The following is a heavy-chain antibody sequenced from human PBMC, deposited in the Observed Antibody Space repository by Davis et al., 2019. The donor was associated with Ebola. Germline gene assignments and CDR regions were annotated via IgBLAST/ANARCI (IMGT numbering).Heavy chain of an antibody. CDR1: GFTVSSNY. V-gene: IGHV3-53*01. Sequence: GESLKISCAASGFTVSSNYMSWVRQAPGKGLEWVSVIYSGGSTYYADSVKGRFTISRDNSKNPLYLQMNSLRAEDTAVYYCARYCSGGSCYRDYWGQGTLVTVSS. CDR3: ARYCSGGSCYRDY. CDR2: IYSGGST. D-gene: IGHD2-15*01. J-gene: IGHJ4*02.